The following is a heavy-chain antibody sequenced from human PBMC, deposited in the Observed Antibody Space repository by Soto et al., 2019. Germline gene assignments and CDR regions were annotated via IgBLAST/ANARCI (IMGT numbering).Heavy chain of an antibody. CDR3: VRSPEGGIRGGY. Sequence: GGSLRLSCPGSGFPFSAYNINCVRQTPGKGLEWVSSISVGSTHIYQPDSMKGRFSISRDNAKNSVYLQINSLRDEDTAVYYCVRSPEGGIRGGYWGQGTLVTVSS. J-gene: IGHJ4*02. CDR1: GFPFSAYN. V-gene: IGHV3-21*01. CDR2: ISVGSTHI. D-gene: IGHD1-26*01.